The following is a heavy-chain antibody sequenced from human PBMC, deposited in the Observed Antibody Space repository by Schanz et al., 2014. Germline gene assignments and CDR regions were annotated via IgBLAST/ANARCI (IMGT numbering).Heavy chain of an antibody. J-gene: IGHJ3*02. CDR3: ARNIIATARAYDI. D-gene: IGHD6-13*01. Sequence: QVHLVQSGPEVKKPGASVKVSCKTSGYIFTTYGISWVRQAPGQGLEYMGWITTHNGNAKYAQQFRGRVTLTTDTSTSTAYMELRSLRSDDTAVYYCARNIIATARAYDIWGQGTMVTVSS. CDR1: GYIFTTYG. V-gene: IGHV1-18*01. CDR2: ITTHNGNA.